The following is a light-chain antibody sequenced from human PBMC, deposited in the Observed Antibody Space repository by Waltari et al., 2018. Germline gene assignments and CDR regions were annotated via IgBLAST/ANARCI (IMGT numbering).Light chain of an antibody. V-gene: IGLV2-14*01. CDR2: EVS. CDR1: SSDVGGYNY. CDR3: SSYTSSSTVV. Sequence: QSALTQPASVSGSPGQSITISCTGTSSDVGGYNYVSWYPQHPGKAPKLMIYEVSKRPPGVSKRFSGSKSGTTASLTISGLQAEDEADYYCSSYTSSSTVVFGGGTKLTVL. J-gene: IGLJ2*01.